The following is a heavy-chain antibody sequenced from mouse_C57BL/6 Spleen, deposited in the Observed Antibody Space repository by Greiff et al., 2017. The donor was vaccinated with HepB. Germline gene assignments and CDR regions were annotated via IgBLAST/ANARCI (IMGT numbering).Heavy chain of an antibody. D-gene: IGHD4-1*01. CDR1: GFSLTSYG. CDR3: ARGAWDPFAY. J-gene: IGHJ3*01. CDR2: IWSGGST. V-gene: IGHV2-2*01. Sequence: VKVEESGPGLVQPSQSLSITCTVSGFSLTSYGVHWVRQSPGKGLEWLGVIWSGGSTDYNAAFISRLSISKDNSKSQVFFKMNSLQADDTAIYYCARGAWDPFAYWGQGTLVTVSA.